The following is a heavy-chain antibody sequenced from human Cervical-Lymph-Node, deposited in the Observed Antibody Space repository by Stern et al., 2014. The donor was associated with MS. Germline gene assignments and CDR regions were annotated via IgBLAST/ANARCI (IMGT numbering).Heavy chain of an antibody. V-gene: IGHV3-7*01. D-gene: IGHD4-23*01. CDR2: IKQDGREK. Sequence: EVQLEESGGGLVQPGGSLRLSCVASGFTFGSYWMSWVRQAPGKGLEWVTNIKQDGREKYYVDSVKGRFPISRDNAKKSLYLQMNSLRAEDTAVYYCARDPVAPFDYWGQGSLVTVSS. CDR3: ARDPVAPFDY. CDR1: GFTFGSYW. J-gene: IGHJ4*02.